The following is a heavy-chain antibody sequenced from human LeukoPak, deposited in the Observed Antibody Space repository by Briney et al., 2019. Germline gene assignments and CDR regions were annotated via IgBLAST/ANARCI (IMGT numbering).Heavy chain of an antibody. CDR1: GFTLDNTA. CDR2: ISRMGFTT. J-gene: IGHJ4*02. Sequence: GGSLRLSCAVSGFTLDNTAMCWVRQAPGKGLEWISGISRMGFTTYYADSVNGRFTISRDTSKNTLYLQMDTLRPEDTALYYCTKEEVPNDYWGQGTLVTVSS. CDR3: TKEEVPNDY. V-gene: IGHV3-23*01.